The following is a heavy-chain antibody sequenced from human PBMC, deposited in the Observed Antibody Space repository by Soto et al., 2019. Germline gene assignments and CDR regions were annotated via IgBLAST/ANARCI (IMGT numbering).Heavy chain of an antibody. J-gene: IGHJ4*02. V-gene: IGHV3-21*04. D-gene: IGHD3-3*01. Sequence: GGSLRLSCAASGFTFSSYSMNWVRQAPGKGLEWVSSISSSSSYIYYADSVKGRFTISRDNAKNSLYLQMDSLRAEDTAVYYCAKAINDYYAPLDYWGQGMRVTVSS. CDR3: AKAINDYYAPLDY. CDR2: ISSSSSYI. CDR1: GFTFSSYS.